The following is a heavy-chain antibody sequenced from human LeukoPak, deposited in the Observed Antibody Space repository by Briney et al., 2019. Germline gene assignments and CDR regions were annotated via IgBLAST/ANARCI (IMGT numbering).Heavy chain of an antibody. Sequence: ASVEVSCKASGYIFSNYDISWVRQATGQGFEWMGWMNPNSGNTGYALEFQGRVTFTTDTSITTAYMEMSRVRSDDTAVYYCARAVRHQLLPDYWGQGTLVTVSS. J-gene: IGHJ4*02. D-gene: IGHD2-2*01. CDR1: GYIFSNYD. V-gene: IGHV1-8*01. CDR2: MNPNSGNT. CDR3: ARAVRHQLLPDY.